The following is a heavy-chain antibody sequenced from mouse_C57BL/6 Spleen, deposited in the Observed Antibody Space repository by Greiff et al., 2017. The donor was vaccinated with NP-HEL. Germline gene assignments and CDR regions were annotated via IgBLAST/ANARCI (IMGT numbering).Heavy chain of an antibody. CDR1: GFTFSSYA. V-gene: IGHV5-4*03. D-gene: IGHD2-5*01. Sequence: DVKLVESGGGLVKPGGSLKLSCAASGFTFSSYAMSWVRQTPEKRLEWVATISDGGSYTYYPDNVKGRFTISRDNAKNNLYLQMSHLKSEDTAMYYCARVYSNSFAYWGQGTLVTVSA. CDR3: ARVYSNSFAY. J-gene: IGHJ3*01. CDR2: ISDGGSYT.